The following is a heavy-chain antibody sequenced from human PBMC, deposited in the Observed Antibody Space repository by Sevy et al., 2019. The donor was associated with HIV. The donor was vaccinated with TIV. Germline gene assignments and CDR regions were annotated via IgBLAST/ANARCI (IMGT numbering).Heavy chain of an antibody. CDR2: ISGSTSYI. D-gene: IGHD4-17*01. V-gene: IGHV3-21*01. J-gene: IGHJ4*02. Sequence: GGSLRLSCAASGFTFSSYSMNWVRQAPGKGLEWVSSISGSTSYIYDADSVKGRFTISRDNVKNSLYLQMNSLRAEDTAVYYCARAGEGDYWGIDYWGQGTLVTVSS. CDR1: GFTFSSYS. CDR3: ARAGEGDYWGIDY.